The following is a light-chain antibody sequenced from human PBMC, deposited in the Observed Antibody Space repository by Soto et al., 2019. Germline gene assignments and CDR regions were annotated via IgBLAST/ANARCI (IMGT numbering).Light chain of an antibody. Sequence: IQMTQSPSSLSASVGDRVTITCRASQGIRNDLYWYQQKPGKAPRVLIYAAAGLQSGIPSRFSGSGSGTDFTLTITSLQPEDFATYYCLQYYNYPWTFGQGTKVEIK. CDR2: AAA. J-gene: IGKJ1*01. V-gene: IGKV1-6*01. CDR3: LQYYNYPWT. CDR1: QGIRND.